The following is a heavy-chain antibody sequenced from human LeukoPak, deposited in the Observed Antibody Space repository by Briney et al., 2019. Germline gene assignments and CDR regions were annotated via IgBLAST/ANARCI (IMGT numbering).Heavy chain of an antibody. CDR3: ARGRGRGYCYGYGYFDY. Sequence: PSETLSLTCAVYGGSFSGYYWSWIRQPPGKGLEWIGEINHSGSTNYNPSLKSRVTISVDTSKNQFSLKLSSVTAADTAVYYCARGRGRGYCYGYGYFDYWSQGTLVTVSP. D-gene: IGHD5-18*01. CDR1: GGSFSGYY. CDR2: INHSGST. J-gene: IGHJ4*02. V-gene: IGHV4-34*01.